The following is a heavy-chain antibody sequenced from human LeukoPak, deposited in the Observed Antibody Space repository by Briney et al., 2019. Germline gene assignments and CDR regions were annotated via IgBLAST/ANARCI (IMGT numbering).Heavy chain of an antibody. D-gene: IGHD1-26*01. Sequence: PGGSLRLSCAASGFTFSTYWMSWVRQAPGKGLEWVANIRKDGSDIHYVDSVKGRFTISRDNAKNSLYLEMSSLRGEDTALYYCARDGARGATLEWGQGTLVTVSS. J-gene: IGHJ4*02. CDR1: GFTFSTYW. V-gene: IGHV3-7*01. CDR2: IRKDGSDI. CDR3: ARDGARGATLE.